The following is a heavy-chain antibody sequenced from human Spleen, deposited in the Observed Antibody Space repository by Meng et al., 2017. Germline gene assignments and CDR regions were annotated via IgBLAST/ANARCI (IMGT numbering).Heavy chain of an antibody. CDR3: ARTAGLYDSSGYLPPNTSNDD. D-gene: IGHD3-22*01. J-gene: IGHJ4*02. CDR1: GFTFDDYG. V-gene: IGHV3-20*04. Sequence: GESLKISCAASGFTFDDYGMSWVRQAPGKGLECVSGINWNGGSTGYADSVKGRFTISRDNAKNSLYLQMNSLRAEDTALYYCARTAGLYDSSGYLPPNTSNDDWGQGTLVTVSS. CDR2: INWNGGST.